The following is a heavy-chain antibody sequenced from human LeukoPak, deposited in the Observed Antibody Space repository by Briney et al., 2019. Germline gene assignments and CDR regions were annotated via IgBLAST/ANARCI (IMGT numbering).Heavy chain of an antibody. CDR2: IKQVGSEK. D-gene: IGHD6-19*01. CDR3: AREGPGQWLEPFDY. J-gene: IGHJ4*02. Sequence: GGSLRLSCAASGFTFSSYCMSWVRQAPGKGLEWVANIKQVGSEKHYVNSVKGRFTISRDNAKNSLYLQMNSLRAEDTAVYYCAREGPGQWLEPFDYWGQGTLVTVSS. V-gene: IGHV3-7*03. CDR1: GFTFSSYC.